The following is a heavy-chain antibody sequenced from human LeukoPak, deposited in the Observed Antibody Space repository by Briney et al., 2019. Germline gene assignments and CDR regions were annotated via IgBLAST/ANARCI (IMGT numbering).Heavy chain of an antibody. CDR2: INPSGGST. J-gene: IGHJ4*02. V-gene: IGHV1-46*01. CDR3: ARGSGSYEY. CDR1: GYTFTSYY. D-gene: IGHD1-26*01. Sequence: ASVKDSCQACGYTFTSYYMHWVRQAPGQGLEWLGRINPSGGSTSYAQKFQGRITMTRDTSTSTVYMELSSLRSEDTAVYYCARGSGSYEYWGQGTLVTVSA.